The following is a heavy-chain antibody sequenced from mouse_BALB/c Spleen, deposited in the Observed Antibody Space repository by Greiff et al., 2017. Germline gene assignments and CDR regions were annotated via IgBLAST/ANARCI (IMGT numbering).Heavy chain of an antibody. D-gene: IGHD1-2*01. V-gene: IGHV7-3*02. CDR1: GFTFTDYY. Sequence: EVKLMESGGGLVQPGGSLRLSCATSGFTFTDYYMSWVRQPPGNALEWLGFIRNKANGYTTEYSASVKGRFTISRDNSQSILYLQMITLRAEDSYTYYCARDLNYGSLWYFDVWGAGTTVTVSS. CDR3: ARDLNYGSLWYFDV. CDR2: IRNKANGYTT. J-gene: IGHJ1*01.